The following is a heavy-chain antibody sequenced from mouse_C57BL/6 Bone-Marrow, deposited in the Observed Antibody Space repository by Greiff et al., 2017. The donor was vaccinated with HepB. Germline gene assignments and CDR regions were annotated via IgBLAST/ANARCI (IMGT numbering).Heavy chain of an antibody. J-gene: IGHJ4*01. CDR3: TKGETYGSYAMDY. CDR2: IDPETGGT. Sequence: QVQLKQSGAELVRPGASVTLSCKASGYTFTDYEMHWVKQTPVHGLEWIGAIDPETGGTAYNQKFKGKAILTADKSSSTAYMELRSLTSEDSAVYYCTKGETYGSYAMDYWGQGTSVTGSS. D-gene: IGHD1-1*01. CDR1: GYTFTDYE. V-gene: IGHV1-15*01.